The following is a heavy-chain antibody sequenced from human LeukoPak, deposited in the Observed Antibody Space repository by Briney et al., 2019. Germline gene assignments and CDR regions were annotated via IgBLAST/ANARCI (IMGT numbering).Heavy chain of an antibody. J-gene: IGHJ4*02. Sequence: PGGSLRLSCAASGCTVSSNYMTWVRQAPGKGLEWVSAISGSGGSTYYADSVKGRFTISRDNSKNTLYLQMNSLRAEDTAVYYCAKARSFRGDYWGQGTLVTVSS. CDR3: AKARSFRGDY. D-gene: IGHD3-16*01. V-gene: IGHV3-23*01. CDR2: ISGSGGST. CDR1: GCTVSSNY.